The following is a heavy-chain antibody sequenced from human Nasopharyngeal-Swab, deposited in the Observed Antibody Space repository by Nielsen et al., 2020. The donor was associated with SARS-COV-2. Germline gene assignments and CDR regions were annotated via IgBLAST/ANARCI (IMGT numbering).Heavy chain of an antibody. Sequence: SETLSLTCSVSVSGGSINSGTYYWNWLRQPAGKGLEWLGRVYSRGDSDYNPSLQSRITISMDASTNQLSLELTSVTAADTALYYCAWGDKTLVRDGFDVWGQGTMVTVSS. CDR1: GGSINSGTYY. J-gene: IGHJ3*01. V-gene: IGHV4-61*02. CDR2: VYSRGDS. D-gene: IGHD5-24*01. CDR3: AWGDKTLVRDGFDV.